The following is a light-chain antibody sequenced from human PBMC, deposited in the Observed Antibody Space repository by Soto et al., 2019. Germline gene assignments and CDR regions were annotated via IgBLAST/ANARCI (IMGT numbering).Light chain of an antibody. CDR3: QQRSSWT. CDR2: DAS. Sequence: EIVLTQSPATLSLSPGERATLSCRASQSVSSFLGWYQQKPGQAPRLLIYDASNRATGIPPRFSGSGSGTDFTLTISSLEPEDFAVYYCQQRSSWTCGQGTKVYIK. J-gene: IGKJ1*01. V-gene: IGKV3-11*01. CDR1: QSVSSF.